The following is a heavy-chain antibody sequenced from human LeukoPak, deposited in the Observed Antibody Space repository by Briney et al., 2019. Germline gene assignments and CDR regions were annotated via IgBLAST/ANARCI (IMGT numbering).Heavy chain of an antibody. Sequence: SETLSLTCTVSGGSISSSSYYWGWIRQPPGKGLEWIGSIYYSGSTYYNPSLKSRVTISVDTSKNQLSLKLSSVTAADTAVYYCATQGGDYYYYMDVWGKGTTVTVSS. CDR1: GGSISSSSYY. J-gene: IGHJ6*03. V-gene: IGHV4-39*01. CDR3: ATQGGDYYYYMDV. CDR2: IYYSGST. D-gene: IGHD3-16*01.